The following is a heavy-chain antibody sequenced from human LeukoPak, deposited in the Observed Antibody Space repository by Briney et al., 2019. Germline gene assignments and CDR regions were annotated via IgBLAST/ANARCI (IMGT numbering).Heavy chain of an antibody. CDR1: GFTFSSYA. V-gene: IGHV3-23*01. CDR2: ISGSGTST. J-gene: IGHJ6*03. CDR3: ARGGRKSRGVDIVRKKETDYYYMDV. Sequence: QTGGSLRLSSAASGFTFSSYAMSWVRQAPGKGLEWVSSISGSGTSTYYADSVKGRFTISRDNSKNTLYLQMNSLRAEDTAVYYCARGGRKSRGVDIVRKKETDYYYMDVWGKGTTVTVSS. D-gene: IGHD2-15*01.